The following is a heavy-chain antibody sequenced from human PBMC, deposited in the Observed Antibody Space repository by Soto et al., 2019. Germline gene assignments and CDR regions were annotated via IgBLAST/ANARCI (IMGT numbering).Heavy chain of an antibody. D-gene: IGHD3-16*01. CDR3: ARGGDSPDF. J-gene: IGHJ4*02. V-gene: IGHV1-18*01. Sequence: QVQLVQSGPEMKRPGASVKVSCKASGYPFITHRVTWVRQAPGQGLEWMGWVSAYTGKKSYSQNLQGRITMSMDTSTNRADMELRSLESDDTAVYYCARGGDSPDFWGQGTLVTVSS. CDR2: VSAYTGKK. CDR1: GYPFITHR.